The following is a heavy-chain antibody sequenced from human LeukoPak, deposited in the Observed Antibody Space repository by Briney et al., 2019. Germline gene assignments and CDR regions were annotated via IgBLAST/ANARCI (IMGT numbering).Heavy chain of an antibody. CDR1: GGSISSYY. Sequence: TSETLSLTCTVSGGSISSYYWSWIRQPPGKGLEWIGEINHSGSTNYNPSLKSRVTISVDTSKNQFSLKLSSVTAADTAVYYCARRITMVRGVYYFDYWGQGTLVTVSS. J-gene: IGHJ4*02. CDR3: ARRITMVRGVYYFDY. D-gene: IGHD3-10*01. CDR2: INHSGST. V-gene: IGHV4-34*01.